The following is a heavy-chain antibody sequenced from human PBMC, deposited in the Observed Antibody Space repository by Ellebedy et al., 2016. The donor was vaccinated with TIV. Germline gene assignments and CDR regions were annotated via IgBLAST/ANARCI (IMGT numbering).Heavy chain of an antibody. CDR3: SKLRGGMYYYHSSGYYCFEY. J-gene: IGHJ4*01. Sequence: GESLKISCAASGFTFSSYLMSWVRQAPGKGLEWVANIKQDGSEKYYVDSVKGRFTISRDNAKNTLYLQMNSLRDDDTAIYYCSKLRGGMYYYHSSGYYCFEYWGQGSLVTVSS. CDR2: IKQDGSEK. D-gene: IGHD3-22*01. CDR1: GFTFSSYL. V-gene: IGHV3-7*03.